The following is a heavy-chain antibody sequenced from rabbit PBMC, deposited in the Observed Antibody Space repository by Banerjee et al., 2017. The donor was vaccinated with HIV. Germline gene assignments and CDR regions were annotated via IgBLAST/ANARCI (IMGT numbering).Heavy chain of an antibody. CDR3: ARNLYGNSNVKNL. Sequence: QEQLEESGGDLVKPEGSLTLTCTASGFSFSSYWICWVRQAPGKGLEWIGCIYTGSSGRTVYASWAKGRFTISKTSSTTVTLQMNSLTAADTATYFCARNLYGNSNVKNLWGPGTLVTVS. CDR1: GFSFSSYW. V-gene: IGHV1S45*01. J-gene: IGHJ4*01. CDR2: IYTGSSGRT. D-gene: IGHD7-1*01.